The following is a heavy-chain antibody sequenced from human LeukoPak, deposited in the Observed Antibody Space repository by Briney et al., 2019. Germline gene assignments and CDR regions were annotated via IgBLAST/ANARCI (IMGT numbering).Heavy chain of an antibody. J-gene: IGHJ5*02. Sequence: SETLSLTCNVSGGSMNSCYWTWIRQPAGKGLEWIGRINPSGSTNYNPSLKSRVTMSVDTSKNQFSLNLTSVTAADTAVYYCVRDPPSRQFDPWGQGTLVTVSS. CDR1: GGSMNSCY. CDR2: INPSGST. CDR3: VRDPPSRQFDP. V-gene: IGHV4-4*07.